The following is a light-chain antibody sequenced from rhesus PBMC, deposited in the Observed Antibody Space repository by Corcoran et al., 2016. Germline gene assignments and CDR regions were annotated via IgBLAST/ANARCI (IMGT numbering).Light chain of an antibody. J-gene: IGKJ1*01. CDR2: AAS. CDR1: QGHRRG. CDR3: QQNNNTPT. V-gene: IGKV1-18*01. Sequence: DIQMTQSPSPLSASVGDKVTTTCRSSQGHRRGLAWYQPKPGKAPKLPIYAASSLQTGVPSRFSGSGSGTDYTLTISSLQPEDFATYCFQQNNNTPTFGRGTKVEIK.